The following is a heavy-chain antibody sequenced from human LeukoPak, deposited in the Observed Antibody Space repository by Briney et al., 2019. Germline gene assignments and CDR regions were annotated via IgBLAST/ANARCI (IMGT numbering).Heavy chain of an antibody. V-gene: IGHV3-11*06. CDR1: GFTFSDYH. CDR2: ISLSSAYT. CDR3: ARDARGGYQLPHYGMDV. J-gene: IGHJ6*02. D-gene: IGHD2-2*01. Sequence: PGGSLRLSCAASGFTFSDYHMSWIRQAPGKGLEWVSYISLSSAYTNYADSVKGRFTISRDNAKNLLYLQMNSLRVEDTAVYYCARDARGGYQLPHYGMDVWGQGTTVTVSS.